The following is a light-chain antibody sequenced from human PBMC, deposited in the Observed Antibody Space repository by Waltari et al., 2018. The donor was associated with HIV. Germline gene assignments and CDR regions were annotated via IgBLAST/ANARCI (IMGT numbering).Light chain of an antibody. Sequence: DLQLTQSPSFLSASIGDRINITCRASQNIYSYLVWYQQKPGRAPQVLIYATSTLQSGVPSRFSGSGSGTEFALTITNLQPDDFATYYCQQVNGYPLTFGGGTKVEIK. CDR3: QQVNGYPLT. CDR2: ATS. CDR1: QNIYSY. J-gene: IGKJ4*01. V-gene: IGKV1-9*01.